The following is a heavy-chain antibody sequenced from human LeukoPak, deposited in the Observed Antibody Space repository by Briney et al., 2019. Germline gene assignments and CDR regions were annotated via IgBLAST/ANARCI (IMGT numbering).Heavy chain of an antibody. V-gene: IGHV3-11*01. CDR1: GFTFSDYY. CDR3: ARAYPPAWMAPICAYYFFDY. CDR2: ISSSGSSI. D-gene: IGHD5-24*01. Sequence: GGSLRLSCAASGFTFSDYYMSWIRQAPGKGLEWISYISSSGSSIYYADSMKGRFTISRDNAKNSLYLQMNSLRADDTAVYYCARAYPPAWMAPICAYYFFDYWGQGTLVTVSS. J-gene: IGHJ4*02.